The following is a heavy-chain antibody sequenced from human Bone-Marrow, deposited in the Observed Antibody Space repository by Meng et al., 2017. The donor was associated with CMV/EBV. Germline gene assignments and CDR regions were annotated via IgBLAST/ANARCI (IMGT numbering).Heavy chain of an antibody. CDR1: GFIFSSYS. J-gene: IGHJ6*02. CDR3: ARDSGRDYDFWSGYLARYGMDV. V-gene: IGHV3-7*01. D-gene: IGHD3-3*01. CDR2: IKQDGSEK. Sequence: GGSLRLSCAASGFIFSSYSMNWVRQAPGKGLEWVANIKQDGSEKYYVDSVKGRFTISRDNAKNSLYLQMNSLRAEDTAVYYCARDSGRDYDFWSGYLARYGMDVWGQGTTVTVSS.